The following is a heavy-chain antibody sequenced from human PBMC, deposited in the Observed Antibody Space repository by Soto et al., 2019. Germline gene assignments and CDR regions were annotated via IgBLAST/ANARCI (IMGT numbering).Heavy chain of an antibody. J-gene: IGHJ4*02. V-gene: IGHV4-34*01. D-gene: IGHD3-3*01. CDR1: GGSFSGYY. CDR2: INHSGST. Sequence: SETLSLTCAVYGGSFSGYYWSWIRQPPGKGLEWIGEINHSGSTNYNPSLKSRVTISVDTSKNQFSLKLSSVTAADTAVYYCARRAGYYDFWSGSPDDYWGQGTLVTVSS. CDR3: ARRAGYYDFWSGSPDDY.